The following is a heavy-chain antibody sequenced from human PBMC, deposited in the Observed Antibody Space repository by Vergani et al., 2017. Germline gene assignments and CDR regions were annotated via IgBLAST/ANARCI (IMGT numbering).Heavy chain of an antibody. V-gene: IGHV3-23*04. D-gene: IGHD2-2*01. CDR1: GFTFSSYA. CDR2: ISGSGGST. CDR3: AKDLYCSSTSCYGGFYYYYMDG. Sequence: EVQLVESGGGLVKPGGSLRLSCAASGFTFSSYAMSWVRQAPGKGLEWVSAISGSGGSTYYADSVKGRFTISRDNSKNTLYLQMNSLRAEDTAVYYCAKDLYCSSTSCYGGFYYYYMDGWGKGTTVTVSS. J-gene: IGHJ6*03.